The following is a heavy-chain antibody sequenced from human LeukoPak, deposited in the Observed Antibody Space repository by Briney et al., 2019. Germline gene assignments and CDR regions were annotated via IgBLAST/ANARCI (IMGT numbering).Heavy chain of an antibody. D-gene: IGHD3-3*01. CDR2: ISGSGDST. J-gene: IGHJ3*02. CDR1: GFTFSSYV. Sequence: GGSLRLSCAASGFTFSSYVMTWVRQAPGQSLEWVSGISGSGDSTYYADSVKGRPTISRDNSKNTLYLQMNSLRGEDTAVYYCAKDRLGVTPDAFVIWGQGGIVTVSS. CDR3: AKDRLGVTPDAFVI. V-gene: IGHV3-23*01.